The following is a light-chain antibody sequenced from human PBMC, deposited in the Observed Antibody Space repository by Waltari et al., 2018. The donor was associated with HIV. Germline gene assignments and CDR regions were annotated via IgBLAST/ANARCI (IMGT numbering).Light chain of an antibody. CDR1: QTLFYGPDNQNH. CDR3: QQSYTIPLT. Sequence: DIVLTQSPDSLTVSLGEGASISCRSSQTLFYGPDNQNHLAWYQQRAGQSPRFLVSRASVRQPGVADRFSGSGSGTNFTLTISSVQAEDVAIYYCQQSYTIPLTFGPGTRVDI. CDR2: RAS. V-gene: IGKV4-1*01. J-gene: IGKJ3*01.